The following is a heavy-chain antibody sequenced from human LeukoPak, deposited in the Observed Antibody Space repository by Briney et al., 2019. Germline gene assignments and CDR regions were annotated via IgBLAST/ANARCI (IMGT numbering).Heavy chain of an antibody. D-gene: IGHD3-22*01. V-gene: IGHV4-39*01. CDR2: IYYSGST. J-gene: IGHJ4*02. CDR3: ARYYDSSGYLDY. CDR1: GGSISSSSYY. Sequence: SETLSLTCTVSGGSISSSSYYWGWIRQPPGKGLEWIGSIYYSGSTYYNPSLKSRDTISVDTSKNQFSLKLSSVTAADTAVYYCARYYDSSGYLDYWGQGTLVTVSS.